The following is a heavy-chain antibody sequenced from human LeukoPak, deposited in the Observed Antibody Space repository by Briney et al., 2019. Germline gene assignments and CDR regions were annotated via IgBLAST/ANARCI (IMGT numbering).Heavy chain of an antibody. CDR1: GGTFSSYA. CDR3: ARDEAGYDSSGYYFDY. D-gene: IGHD3-22*01. J-gene: IGHJ4*02. V-gene: IGHV1-69*05. CDR2: IIPIFGTA. Sequence: ASVKVSCRASGGTFSSYATSWVRQAPGQGLEWMGRIIPIFGTANYAQKFQGRVTITTDESTSTAYMELSSLRSEDTAVYYCARDEAGYDSSGYYFDYWGQGTLVTVSS.